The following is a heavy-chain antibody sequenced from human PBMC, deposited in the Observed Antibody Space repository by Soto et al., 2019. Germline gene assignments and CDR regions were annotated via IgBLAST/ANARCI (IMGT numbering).Heavy chain of an antibody. CDR1: GYTFTNYD. CDR2: MNPNSGNT. D-gene: IGHD6-19*01. CDR3: ARDVAVAGTGWFDY. J-gene: IGHJ4*02. Sequence: ASVKVSCKASGYTFTNYDINWVRQATGQGLEWMGWMNPNSGNTGYAQKFQGRVTMTRNTSISTAYMELSSLRSEDTAVYYCARDVAVAGTGWFDYWGQGTLVTVSS. V-gene: IGHV1-8*01.